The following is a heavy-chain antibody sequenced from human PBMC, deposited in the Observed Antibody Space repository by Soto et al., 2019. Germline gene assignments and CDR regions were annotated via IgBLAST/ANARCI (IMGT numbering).Heavy chain of an antibody. CDR1: GFTGSSNY. D-gene: IGHD2-15*01. CDR3: ARTCSGGTCSFDY. Sequence: EVQLVESGGGLVQPGGSLRLSCAASGFTGSSNYMSWVRQAPGKALEWVSVIYSGGSTYYADSVKGRFTIARDNSENTLYLQMNSLRAEDTAVYYCARTCSGGTCSFDYWGQGTLVTVSS. J-gene: IGHJ4*02. V-gene: IGHV3-66*01. CDR2: IYSGGST.